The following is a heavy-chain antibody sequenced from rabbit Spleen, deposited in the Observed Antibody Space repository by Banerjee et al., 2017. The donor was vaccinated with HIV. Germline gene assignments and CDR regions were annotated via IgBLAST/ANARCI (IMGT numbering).Heavy chain of an antibody. Sequence: EQLVESGGGLVQPEGSLTLTCKASGFSFSSSDYICWVRQAPGKGLEWISCIAGSSSGFTYSATWAKGRFTISKTSSTTVTLQMTSLTAADTATYFCARDTGSSFSSYGMDLWGPGTLVTVS. V-gene: IGHV1S45*01. CDR1: GFSFSSSDY. J-gene: IGHJ6*01. CDR3: ARDTGSSFSSYGMDL. CDR2: IAGSSSGFT. D-gene: IGHD8-1*01.